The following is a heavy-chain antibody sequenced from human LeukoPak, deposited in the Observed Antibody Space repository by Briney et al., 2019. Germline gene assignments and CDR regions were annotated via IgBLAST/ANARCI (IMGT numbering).Heavy chain of an antibody. CDR2: ISAYNGNT. J-gene: IGHJ3*02. Sequence: ASVKVSCKASGYTFTSYGISWVRQAPGQGLEWMGWISAYNGNTNYAQKLQGRVTMTTDTSTSTAHMELRSLRSDDTAVYYCARKARRAAFDIWGQGTMVTVSS. V-gene: IGHV1-18*01. CDR1: GYTFTSYG. CDR3: ARKARRAAFDI.